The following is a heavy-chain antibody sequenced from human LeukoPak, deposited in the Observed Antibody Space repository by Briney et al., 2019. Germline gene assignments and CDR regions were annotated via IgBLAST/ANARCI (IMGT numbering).Heavy chain of an antibody. Sequence: ASVKVSCKASGYTFTSYYMHWVRQAPGQGLEWMGIINPSGGSTSYAQKFQGRVTMTRDMSTSTVYMELSSPRSEDTAVYYCARADSSHPYYFDYWGQGTLVTVSS. V-gene: IGHV1-46*01. CDR3: ARADSSHPYYFDY. CDR2: INPSGGST. J-gene: IGHJ4*02. D-gene: IGHD6-6*01. CDR1: GYTFTSYY.